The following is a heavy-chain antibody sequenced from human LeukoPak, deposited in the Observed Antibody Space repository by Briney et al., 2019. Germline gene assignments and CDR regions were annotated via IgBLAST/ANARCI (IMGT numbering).Heavy chain of an antibody. J-gene: IGHJ4*02. CDR3: ARYNGATGAFDY. CDR1: GGSISSYY. CDR2: IFYSGST. Sequence: PSETLSLTCTVSGGSISSYYWSWIRQPPGKGLGWIGYIFYSGSTNYNPSLKSRVTISVDTSKNQFSLRLSSVTAADTALYYCARYNGATGAFDYWGQGTLVTVSS. V-gene: IGHV4-59*08. D-gene: IGHD5-12*01.